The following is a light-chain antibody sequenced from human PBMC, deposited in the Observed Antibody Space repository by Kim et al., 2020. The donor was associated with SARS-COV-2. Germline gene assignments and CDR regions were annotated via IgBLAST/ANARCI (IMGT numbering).Light chain of an antibody. V-gene: IGKV1-5*01. J-gene: IGKJ3*01. CDR1: QTISTW. CDR2: DAS. CDR3: QEYNSDFT. Sequence: GDRVTITCRASQTISTWLVWYQQKPGKPPNALISDASSLESGVPSRFSGSGSGTEFTLTISSLQPDDFATYYCQEYNSDFTFGPGTKVDIK.